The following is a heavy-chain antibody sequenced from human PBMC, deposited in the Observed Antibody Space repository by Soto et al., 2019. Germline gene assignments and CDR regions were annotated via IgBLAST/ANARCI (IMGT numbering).Heavy chain of an antibody. CDR1: GIIFTGYG. V-gene: IGHV3-33*01. Sequence: GGSLRLSCAVSGIIFTGYGMHWVRQVPGKGLEWVAVIRFDGSNIYYADFVKGRFTISRDNSKNTLYLQMNSLRAEDTAVYYCARDLSPADGNLFYDAFDIWGQGTVVTVSS. J-gene: IGHJ3*02. CDR2: IRFDGSNI. CDR3: ARDLSPADGNLFYDAFDI. D-gene: IGHD2-2*01.